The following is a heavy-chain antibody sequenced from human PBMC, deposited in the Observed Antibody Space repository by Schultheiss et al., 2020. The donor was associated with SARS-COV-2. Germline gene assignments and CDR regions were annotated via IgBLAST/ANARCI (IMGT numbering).Heavy chain of an antibody. D-gene: IGHD6-19*01. CDR3: ARQGDSSGWYDNWFDP. CDR1: GYSFTSYW. Sequence: GESLKISCKGSGYSFTSYWIGWVRQMPGKGLEWMGIIYPGDSDTRYSPSFQGQVTISADKSISTAYLQWSSLKASDTAMYYCARQGDSSGWYDNWFDPWGQGTLVTVSS. CDR2: IYPGDSDT. J-gene: IGHJ5*02. V-gene: IGHV5-51*01.